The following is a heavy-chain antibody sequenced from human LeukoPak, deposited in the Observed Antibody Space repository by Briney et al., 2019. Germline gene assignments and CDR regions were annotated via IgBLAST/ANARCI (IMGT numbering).Heavy chain of an antibody. CDR3: ASRCITIFGVVVN. V-gene: IGHV1-24*01. CDR1: GYTLTELS. CDR2: FDPEDGET. J-gene: IGHJ4*02. Sequence: ASVKVSCKVSGYTLTELSMHWVRQAPGKGLEWMGGFDPEDGETIYAQKFQGRVTMTRDTSISTAYMELSRLRSDDTAVYYCASRCITIFGVVVNWGQGTLVTVSS. D-gene: IGHD3-3*01.